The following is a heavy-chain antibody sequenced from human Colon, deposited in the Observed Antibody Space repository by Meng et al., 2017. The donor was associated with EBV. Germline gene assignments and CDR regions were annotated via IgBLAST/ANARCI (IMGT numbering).Heavy chain of an antibody. J-gene: IGHJ4*02. V-gene: IGHV4-4*02. Sequence: VDVEGSGPGLGKPSGTLSLTCGVFGVSISSNIRWTWVRQPPGKGLEWIGDIDDSGSTNYNPSLNSRISISLDKSKNHFSLKVNSVTAADTAVYYCARGKQDAWELLAYWGQGALVTVSS. CDR2: IDDSGST. CDR3: ARGKQDAWELLAY. D-gene: IGHD1-26*01. CDR1: GVSISSNIR.